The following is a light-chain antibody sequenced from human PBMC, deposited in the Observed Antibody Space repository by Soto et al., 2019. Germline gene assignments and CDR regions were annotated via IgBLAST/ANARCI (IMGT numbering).Light chain of an antibody. CDR3: QQYGDSPYT. CDR1: QSIGGNY. Sequence: EIVLTQSPGTLSLSPGETASLSCRASQSIGGNYLAWYQQKFGQAPRLLIYGASTRATGIPDRFSGSGSGSGFTLTIRRLEAEDSAVYYCQQYGDSPYTFGQGTKLEIK. V-gene: IGKV3-20*01. CDR2: GAS. J-gene: IGKJ2*01.